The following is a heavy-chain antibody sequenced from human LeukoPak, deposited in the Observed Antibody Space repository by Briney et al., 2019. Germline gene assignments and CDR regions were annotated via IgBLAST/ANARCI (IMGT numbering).Heavy chain of an antibody. V-gene: IGHV3-30*02. CDR1: GFTFSSYG. D-gene: IGHD1-26*01. J-gene: IGHJ4*02. CDR3: AKDLSWYSGSYPPPD. CDR2: IRYDGSNK. Sequence: QSGGSLRLSCAASGFTFSSYGMHWVRQAPGKGLEWVAFIRYDGSNKYYADSVKGRFTISRDNSKNTLYLQMNSLRAEDTAVYYCAKDLSWYSGSYPPPDWGQGTLVTVSS.